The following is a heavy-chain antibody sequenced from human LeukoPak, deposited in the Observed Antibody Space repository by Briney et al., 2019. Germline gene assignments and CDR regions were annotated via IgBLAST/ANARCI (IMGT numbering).Heavy chain of an antibody. CDR2: IKQHGSEK. CDR3: ARDRGSDRH. J-gene: IGHJ4*02. Sequence: GGSLRLSCAASGFTFSRHWMSWVRQAPGKGLEWVANIKQHGSEKYYVDSVKGRFTISRDNAKNSLYLQMNSLRAEDTAVYYCARDRGSDRHWGQGTLVTVSS. V-gene: IGHV3-7*01. CDR1: GFTFSRHW. D-gene: IGHD3-10*01.